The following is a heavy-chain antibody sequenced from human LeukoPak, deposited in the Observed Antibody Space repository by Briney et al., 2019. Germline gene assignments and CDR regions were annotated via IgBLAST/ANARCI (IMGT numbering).Heavy chain of an antibody. D-gene: IGHD3-10*01. CDR3: ARAMVRGPGGY. Sequence: ASVKVSCKASGYTFTDYYMHWVRQAPGQGLERMGWISAYNGNTNYAQKLQGRVTMTTDTSTSTAYMELRSLRSDDTAVYYCARAMVRGPGGYWGQGTLVTVSS. J-gene: IGHJ4*02. CDR1: GYTFTDYY. V-gene: IGHV1-18*04. CDR2: ISAYNGNT.